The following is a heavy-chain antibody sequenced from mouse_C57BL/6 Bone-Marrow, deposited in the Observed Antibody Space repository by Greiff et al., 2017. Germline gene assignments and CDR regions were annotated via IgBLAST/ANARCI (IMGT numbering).Heavy chain of an antibody. CDR2: ISDGGSYT. D-gene: IGHD3-2*02. V-gene: IGHV5-4*01. CDR3: ARDPPRLRLRMDY. Sequence: EVQRVESGGGLVKPGGSLKLSCAASGFTFSSYAMSWVRQTPEKRLEWVATISDGGSYTYYPDNVKGRFTISRDNAKNNLYLQMSHLKSENTAMYYCARDPPRLRLRMDYGGQGTSVTVSS. CDR1: GFTFSSYA. J-gene: IGHJ4*01.